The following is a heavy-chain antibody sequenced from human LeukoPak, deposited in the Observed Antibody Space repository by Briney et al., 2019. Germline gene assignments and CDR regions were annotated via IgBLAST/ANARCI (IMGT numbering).Heavy chain of an antibody. D-gene: IGHD6-13*01. CDR2: ISAYNGNT. CDR3: ARDLAWQQLVLPYYFDY. V-gene: IGHV1-18*01. CDR1: GYTFTSYG. Sequence: VKVSCKASGYTFTSYGISWVRQAPGQGVEWMGWISAYNGNTNYVQKLRGRVTMTTDTSTSTAYMELRSLRSDDTAVYYCARDLAWQQLVLPYYFDYWGQGTLVTVSS. J-gene: IGHJ4*02.